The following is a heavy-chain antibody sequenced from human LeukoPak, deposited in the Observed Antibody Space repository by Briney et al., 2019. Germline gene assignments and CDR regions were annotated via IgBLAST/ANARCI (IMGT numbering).Heavy chain of an antibody. V-gene: IGHV4-34*01. Sequence: SETLSLTCAVYGGSFSGYYWSWIRQPPGKGLEWIGEINHSGSTNYNPSLKSRVTISVDTSKNQFSLKLSSVTAADTAVYYCARGDYDSSGYPLSYWGQGTLVTVSS. CDR1: GGSFSGYY. CDR3: ARGDYDSSGYPLSY. J-gene: IGHJ4*02. CDR2: INHSGST. D-gene: IGHD3-22*01.